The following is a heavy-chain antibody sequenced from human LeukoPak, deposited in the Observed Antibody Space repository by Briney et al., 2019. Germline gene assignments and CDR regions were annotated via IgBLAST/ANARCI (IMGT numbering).Heavy chain of an antibody. CDR3: TRRPGRGRFDY. Sequence: GGSLRLSCAASGFTFSSYAMSWVRQAPGKGLEWVSAISGSGGSTYYADSVKGRFTISRDNSKNTLYLQMNSLRAEDTAVYYCTRRPGRGRFDYWGQGTLVTVSS. V-gene: IGHV3-23*01. J-gene: IGHJ4*02. CDR1: GFTFSSYA. CDR2: ISGSGGST. D-gene: IGHD3-10*01.